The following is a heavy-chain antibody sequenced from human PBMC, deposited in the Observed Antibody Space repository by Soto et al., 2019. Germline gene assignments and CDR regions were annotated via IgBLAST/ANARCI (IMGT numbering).Heavy chain of an antibody. J-gene: IGHJ3*01. D-gene: IGHD3-3*01. V-gene: IGHV1-69*08. CDR3: ARDRITTRGDAFDL. CDR2: IIPIPDIT. Sequence: QVQLVQSGAEVRKPGSSVKVSCKAPGGTFSTYIISWVRQAPGQGLEWMGRIIPIPDITNYAQKFQGRVTVTADRSTSTAYMELTSLKSEATVVYYCARDRITTRGDAFDLWGQGTMVTVSS. CDR1: GGTFSTYI.